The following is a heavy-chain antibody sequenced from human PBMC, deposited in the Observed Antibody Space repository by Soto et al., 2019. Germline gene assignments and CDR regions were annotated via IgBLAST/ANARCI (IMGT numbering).Heavy chain of an antibody. CDR1: GGSISSGGYY. CDR2: IYYSGST. J-gene: IGHJ5*02. D-gene: IGHD3-3*01. Sequence: SETLSLTCTVSGGSISSGGYYWSWIRQHPGKGLEWIGYIYYSGSTYYNPSLKSRVTISVDTSKNQFSLKLSSVTAADTAVYYCACSLSDFWSGRHHWFDPWGQGTLVTVSS. CDR3: ACSLSDFWSGRHHWFDP. V-gene: IGHV4-31*03.